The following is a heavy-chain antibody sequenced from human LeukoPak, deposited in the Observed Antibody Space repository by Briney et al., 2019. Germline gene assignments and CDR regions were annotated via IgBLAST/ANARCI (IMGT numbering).Heavy chain of an antibody. J-gene: IGHJ4*02. CDR2: INHSGST. CDR1: GGSFSGYY. V-gene: IGHV4-34*01. D-gene: IGHD3-22*01. Sequence: PSETLSLTCAVYGGSFSGYYWSWIRQPPGKGLEWIGEINHSGSTNYNPSLTSRVTISVDTSKNQFSLKLSSVTAADTAVYYCARRKSYYYDSSGYQFDYWGQGTLVTVSS. CDR3: ARRKSYYYDSSGYQFDY.